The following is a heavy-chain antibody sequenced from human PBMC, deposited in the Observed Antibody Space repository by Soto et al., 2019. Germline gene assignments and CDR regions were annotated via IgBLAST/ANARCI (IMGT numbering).Heavy chain of an antibody. D-gene: IGHD2-15*01. CDR2: ISAYNGNT. J-gene: IGHJ5*02. Sequence: ASVKVSCKASGYTFTSYGISWVRQAPGQGLEWMGWISAYNGNTNYAQKLQGRVTMTTDTSTSTAYMGLRSLRSDDTAVYYCARGVRGNERGYVVVVAGPPYNWFDPWGQGTLVTVSS. V-gene: IGHV1-18*04. CDR1: GYTFTSYG. CDR3: ARGVRGNERGYVVVVAGPPYNWFDP.